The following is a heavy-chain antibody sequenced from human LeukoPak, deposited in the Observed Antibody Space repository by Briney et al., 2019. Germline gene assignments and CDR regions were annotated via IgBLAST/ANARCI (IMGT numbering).Heavy chain of an antibody. CDR1: GFTFSSYS. J-gene: IGHJ4*02. CDR2: ITWNADNT. CDR3: ARDWRSGYSIDN. Sequence: GGSLRLSCAASGFTFSSYSMNWVRQAPGKGLEWVSGITWNADNTGYAEAVKGRFTISRDNAKNSLYLQMNSLRAEDTALYYCARDWRSGYSIDNWGQGTLVTVSS. V-gene: IGHV3-20*04. D-gene: IGHD6-19*01.